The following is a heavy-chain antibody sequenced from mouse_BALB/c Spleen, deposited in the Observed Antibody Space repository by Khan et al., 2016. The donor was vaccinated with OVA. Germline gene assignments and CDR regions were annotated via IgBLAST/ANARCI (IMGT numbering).Heavy chain of an antibody. CDR3: TRLAYYYCGKGYAY. Sequence: EVELVESGGDLVKPGGSLQLSCAASGFTFSTYGMSWVRQTPDERLEWVATVSTGGGYTYYPDSVKGRFTISRDTAKNTLYLQMSGLTSEDTAMFSCTRLAYYYCGKGYAYWGQGTLVTVSA. CDR2: VSTGGGYT. J-gene: IGHJ3*01. V-gene: IGHV5-6*01. D-gene: IGHD1-1*01. CDR1: GFTFSTYG.